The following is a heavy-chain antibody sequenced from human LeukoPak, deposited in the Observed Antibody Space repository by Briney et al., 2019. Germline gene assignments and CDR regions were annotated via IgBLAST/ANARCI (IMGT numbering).Heavy chain of an antibody. CDR3: AKDSPVATR. J-gene: IGHJ4*02. Sequence: GGSLRLSCAASGFTFSSYSMNWVRQAPGKGLEWVSYISSSSSTIYYADSVKGRFTISRDNAKNSLYLQMNSLRVEDTAVYYCAKDSPVATRWGQGTLVTVSS. D-gene: IGHD1-26*01. V-gene: IGHV3-48*01. CDR2: ISSSSSTI. CDR1: GFTFSSYS.